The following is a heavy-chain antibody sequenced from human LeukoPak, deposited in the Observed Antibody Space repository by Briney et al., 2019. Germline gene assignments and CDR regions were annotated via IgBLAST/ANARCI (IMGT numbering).Heavy chain of an antibody. V-gene: IGHV3-64*04. CDR1: GFXFSSYA. CDR3: AKDKAGTIVWYGRWAIGLFDY. J-gene: IGHJ4*02. Sequence: GGSLRLSCSASGFXFSSYAIHWVRQAPGKGLEYVSAISDSGGSTYYADSVKGRFTISRDNSRNSLYLQMNSLTTEDTAFYYCAKDKAGTIVWYGRWAIGLFDYWGQGTLLTVSS. D-gene: IGHD6-13*01. CDR2: ISDSGGST.